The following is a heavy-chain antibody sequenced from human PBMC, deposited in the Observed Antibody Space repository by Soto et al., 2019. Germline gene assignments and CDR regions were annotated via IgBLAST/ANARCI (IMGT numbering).Heavy chain of an antibody. CDR3: ARPIGGEEVYYYYYGMDV. V-gene: IGHV1-18*01. CDR2: ISAYNGNT. D-gene: IGHD3-16*01. CDR1: GYTFTSYG. Sequence: GASVKVSCKASGYTFTSYGISWVRQAPGQGLEWMGWISAYNGNTDYAQKLQGRVTMTTDTSTSTAYMELRSLRSDDTAVYYCARPIGGEEVYYYYYGMDVWGQGTTVTVSS. J-gene: IGHJ6*02.